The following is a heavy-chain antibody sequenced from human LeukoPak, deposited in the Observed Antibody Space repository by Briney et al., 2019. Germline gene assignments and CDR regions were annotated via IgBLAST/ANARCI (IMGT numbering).Heavy chain of an antibody. Sequence: PSETLSLTCALYGGSFSGYYWSWIRQPPGEGLEWSWEINHIVGTNYNPSLKSRVTISMETSKNQFSLRLSALTAADPAVYYCARAMIVVIITTPGYFDLWGSGTLVTVSS. CDR2: INHIVGT. CDR1: GGSFSGYY. D-gene: IGHD3-22*01. CDR3: ARAMIVVIITTPGYFDL. J-gene: IGHJ2*01. V-gene: IGHV4-34*01.